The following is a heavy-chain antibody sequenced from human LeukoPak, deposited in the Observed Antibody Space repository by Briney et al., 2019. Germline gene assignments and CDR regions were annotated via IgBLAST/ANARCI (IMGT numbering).Heavy chain of an antibody. V-gene: IGHV4-39*01. CDR2: IYYSGST. D-gene: IGHD4-11*01. CDR1: GGSISSSSYY. J-gene: IGHJ4*02. CDR3: VGHLPYSNYCNC. Sequence: ASETLSLTCTVSGGSISSSSYYWGWIRQPPGKGLEWIASIYYSGSTYYNPSLKSRVTISVDTSRNQFSLKLNSVTAADTAVYYCVGHLPYSNYCNCWGQGTLVTVSS.